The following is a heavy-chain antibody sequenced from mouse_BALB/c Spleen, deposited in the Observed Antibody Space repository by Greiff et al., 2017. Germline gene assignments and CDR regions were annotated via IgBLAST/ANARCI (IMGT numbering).Heavy chain of an antibody. CDR2: ILPGSGST. Sequence: QVQLQQSGAELMKPGASVKISCKATGYTFSSYWIEWVKQRPGHGLEWIGEILPGSGSTNYNEKFKGKATFTADTSSNTAYMQLSSLTSEDSAVYYCARNYRYAEAWFAYWGQGTTLTVSS. D-gene: IGHD2-14*01. CDR3: ARNYRYAEAWFAY. CDR1: GYTFSSYW. V-gene: IGHV1-9*01. J-gene: IGHJ2*01.